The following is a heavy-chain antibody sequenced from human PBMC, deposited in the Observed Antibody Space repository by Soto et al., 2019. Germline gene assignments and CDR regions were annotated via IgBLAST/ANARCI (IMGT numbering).Heavy chain of an antibody. J-gene: IGHJ1*01. CDR1: GIAFSRYG. CDR2: IWHDGSDK. D-gene: IGHD3-22*01. CDR3: VIDSSGSIEYFPR. Sequence: QEQLVESGGGVVQPGKSLRLSCVASGIAFSRYGMHWVRQAPGKGLEWLALIWHDGSDKYYADSVKGRFTISRDNSKNTVFLEMNSLRVEDTSVYYWVIDSSGSIEYFPRWGQGTLVTVSS. V-gene: IGHV3-33*01.